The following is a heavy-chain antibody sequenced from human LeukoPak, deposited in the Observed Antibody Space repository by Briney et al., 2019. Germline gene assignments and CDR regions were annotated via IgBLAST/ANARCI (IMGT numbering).Heavy chain of an antibody. CDR2: INAGNGNT. D-gene: IGHD5-18*01. Sequence: ASVKVSCKASGYTFTSYAMHWVRQAPGQRLESMGWINAGNGNTKYSQKFQGRVTITRDTSASTAYMELSSLRSEDTAVYYCARLSGYSYGFDYWGQGTLVTVSS. CDR1: GYTFTSYA. V-gene: IGHV1-3*01. CDR3: ARLSGYSYGFDY. J-gene: IGHJ4*02.